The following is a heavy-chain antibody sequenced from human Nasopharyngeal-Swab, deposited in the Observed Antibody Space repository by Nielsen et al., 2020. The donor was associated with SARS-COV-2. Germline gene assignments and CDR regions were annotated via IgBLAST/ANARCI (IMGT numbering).Heavy chain of an antibody. D-gene: IGHD6-6*01. J-gene: IGHJ4*02. V-gene: IGHV3-23*01. Sequence: GGSLRLSCAASGFTFSSYAVSWVRQAPGKGLEWVSAISGSGGSTYYADSVKGRFTISRDNSKNTLYLQMNSLRAEDTAVYYCAKDTSLKIRYSSSSHFDYWGQGTLVTVSS. CDR3: AKDTSLKIRYSSSSHFDY. CDR2: ISGSGGST. CDR1: GFTFSSYA.